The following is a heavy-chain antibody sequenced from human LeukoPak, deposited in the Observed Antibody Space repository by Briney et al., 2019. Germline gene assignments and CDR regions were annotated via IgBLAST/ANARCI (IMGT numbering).Heavy chain of an antibody. V-gene: IGHV3-53*01. D-gene: IGHD6-6*01. CDR1: GFTVSSNY. Sequence: GGSLRLSCAASGFTVSSNYMSWVRQAPGKGLEWVSVIYSGGSTYYADSVKGRFTISRDNAKNSLYLQMNSLKAEDTAVYYCARGPSTAATEYFQHWGQGTLVTVSS. J-gene: IGHJ1*01. CDR2: IYSGGST. CDR3: ARGPSTAATEYFQH.